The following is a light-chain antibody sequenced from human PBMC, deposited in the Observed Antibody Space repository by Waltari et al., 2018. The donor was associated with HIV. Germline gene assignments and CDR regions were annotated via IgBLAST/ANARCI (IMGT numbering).Light chain of an antibody. CDR1: QSINTW. CDR3: QHCDRDST. Sequence: DIQMTQSPSTLSASVGDRLTITCRASQSINTWLAWYQQKPGRSPNLLIYRASRLESGVPARFSGSGSGTEFTLTINSLQPDDFATYYCQHCDRDSTFGQGTKLEIK. V-gene: IGKV1-5*03. CDR2: RAS. J-gene: IGKJ2*01.